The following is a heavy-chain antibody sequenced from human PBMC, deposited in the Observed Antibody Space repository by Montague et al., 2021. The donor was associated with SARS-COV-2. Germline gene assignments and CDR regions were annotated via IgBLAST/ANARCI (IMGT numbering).Heavy chain of an antibody. CDR3: TRADKSVYSFDY. Sequence: SLRLSCAASGFTFSDPYMDWVRQAPGKGLEWVGRSRNKANGYSTEYAASVKGRFTISRDDSMIFLYLQMNSLRTEDTAIYYCTRADKSVYSFDYWGQGTLVTVSS. J-gene: IGHJ4*02. CDR1: GFTFSDPY. CDR2: SRNKANGYST. D-gene: IGHD5/OR15-5a*01. V-gene: IGHV3-72*01.